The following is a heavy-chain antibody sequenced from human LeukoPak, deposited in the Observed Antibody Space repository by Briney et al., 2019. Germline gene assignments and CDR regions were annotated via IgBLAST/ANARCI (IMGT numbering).Heavy chain of an antibody. CDR1: GGSISSYY. CDR2: IYYSGST. V-gene: IGHV4-59*08. J-gene: IGHJ5*01. Sequence: SETLSLTCTVSGGSISSYYWSWIRQPPGKGLEWIGYIYYSGSTYYNPSLKSRVTISVDTSKNQFSLKLSSVTAADTAVYYCARNRFGELLIESWGQGTLVTVSS. D-gene: IGHD3-10*01. CDR3: ARNRFGELLIES.